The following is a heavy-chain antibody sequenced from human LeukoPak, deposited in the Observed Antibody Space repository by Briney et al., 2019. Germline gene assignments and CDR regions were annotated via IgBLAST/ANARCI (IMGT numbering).Heavy chain of an antibody. J-gene: IGHJ2*01. Sequence: GGSLRLSCAASRFTFNTYWMHWVRQAPGKGLVWVSPINPDGTVTTYADSVKGRFTISRDNAKNTLYLPMNSLKAEDTAVYYCVRDSPSGFFDLWGRGTLVTVSS. D-gene: IGHD6-19*01. V-gene: IGHV3-74*01. CDR1: RFTFNTYW. CDR2: INPDGTVT. CDR3: VRDSPSGFFDL.